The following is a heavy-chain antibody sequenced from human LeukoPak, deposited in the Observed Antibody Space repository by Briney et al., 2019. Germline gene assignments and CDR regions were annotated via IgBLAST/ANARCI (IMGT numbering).Heavy chain of an antibody. J-gene: IGHJ4*02. V-gene: IGHV3-23*01. CDR2: ISGSGGST. Sequence: GGSLRLSCAASGSTFSSYAMSWVRQAPGKGLEWVSGISGSGGSTYYADSVKGRFTISRDNSKNTVYVQMNSLRAEDTAVYYCANRPYSSSWFFDYWGQGTLVTVSS. CDR1: GSTFSSYA. D-gene: IGHD6-13*01. CDR3: ANRPYSSSWFFDY.